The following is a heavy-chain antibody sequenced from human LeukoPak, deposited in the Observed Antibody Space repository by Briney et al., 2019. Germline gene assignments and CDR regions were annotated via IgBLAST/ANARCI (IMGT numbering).Heavy chain of an antibody. CDR1: GGSFSGYY. CDR3: ARGRGIAARRGYYYYYMDV. Sequence: SETLSLTCAVYGGSFSGYYWSWIRQPPGKGLEWIGEINHSGSTNYNPSLKSRVTISVDTSKNQFSLKLSSVTAADTVVYYCARGRGIAARRGYYYYYMDVWGKGTTVTVSS. CDR2: INHSGST. D-gene: IGHD6-6*01. J-gene: IGHJ6*03. V-gene: IGHV4-34*01.